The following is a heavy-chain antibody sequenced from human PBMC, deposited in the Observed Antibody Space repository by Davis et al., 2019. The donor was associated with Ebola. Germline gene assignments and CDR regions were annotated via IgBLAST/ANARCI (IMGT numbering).Heavy chain of an antibody. CDR2: ISSSSSYI. CDR3: TRDLKQPPPSYYYGMDV. D-gene: IGHD6-13*01. CDR1: GFTFSSYS. V-gene: IGHV3-21*03. Sequence: GGSLRLSCAASGFTFSSYSMNWVRQAPGKGLEWVSSISSSSSYIYYADSVKGRFTISRDNAKNSLYLQMNSLKTEDTAVYYCTRDLKQPPPSYYYGMDVWGQGTTVTVSS. J-gene: IGHJ6*02.